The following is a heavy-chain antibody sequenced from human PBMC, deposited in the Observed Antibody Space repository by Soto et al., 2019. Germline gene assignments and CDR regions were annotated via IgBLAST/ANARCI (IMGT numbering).Heavy chain of an antibody. CDR2: IYYSGST. V-gene: IGHV4-59*01. Sequence: SETLSLTCTVSGGSISSYYWSWIRQPPGKGLEWIGYIYYSGSTDYNPSLKSRVTISVDTSKNQFSLKLSSVTAADTAVYYCASVYCSGGSCSGPFDYWGQGTLVTVS. CDR3: ASVYCSGGSCSGPFDY. D-gene: IGHD2-15*01. J-gene: IGHJ4*02. CDR1: GGSISSYY.